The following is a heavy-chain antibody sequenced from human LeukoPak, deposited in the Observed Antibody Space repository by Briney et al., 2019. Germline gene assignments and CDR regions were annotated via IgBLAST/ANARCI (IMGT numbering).Heavy chain of an antibody. D-gene: IGHD1-26*01. V-gene: IGHV4-4*07. CDR1: GGSISSYY. J-gene: IGHJ6*03. Sequence: SETLSLTCTVSGGSISSYYWSWIRQPAGKGLEWIGRIYTSGSTNYNPSLKSRVTMSVDTSKNQFSLKLSSVTAADTAVYYCAREIVGATYYYYYYMDVWGKGTTVTVSS. CDR3: AREIVGATYYYYYYMDV. CDR2: IYTSGST.